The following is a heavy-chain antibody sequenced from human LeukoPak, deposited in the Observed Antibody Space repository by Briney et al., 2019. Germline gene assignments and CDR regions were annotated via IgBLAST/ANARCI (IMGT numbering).Heavy chain of an antibody. Sequence: KPSETLSLTCAVYGDSFSGDYWTWIRQPPGKGLELIGEINHRGSTNYNPSLKSRVPISVDMSKNQFSLNLTSVTAADTAAYYCATNVPGTTYFDPWGQGTLVTVSS. V-gene: IGHV4-34*01. CDR1: GDSFSGDY. D-gene: IGHD1-14*01. CDR2: INHRGST. CDR3: ATNVPGTTYFDP. J-gene: IGHJ4*02.